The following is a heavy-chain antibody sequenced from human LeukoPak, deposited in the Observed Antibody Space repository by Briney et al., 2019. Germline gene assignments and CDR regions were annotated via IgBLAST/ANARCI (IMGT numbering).Heavy chain of an antibody. J-gene: IGHJ4*02. CDR1: GFTVSSNY. CDR3: ARLYYYVSGTYSRYFDY. Sequence: PGGSLRLSCAASGFTVSSNYMTWVRQAPGKGLEWVSIIYSGGTTYYADSVKDRFTISRDNSKNTLYLQMNSLRAEDTAVYYCARLYYYVSGTYSRYFDYWGQGTLVTVSS. D-gene: IGHD3-10*01. CDR2: IYSGGTT. V-gene: IGHV3-53*01.